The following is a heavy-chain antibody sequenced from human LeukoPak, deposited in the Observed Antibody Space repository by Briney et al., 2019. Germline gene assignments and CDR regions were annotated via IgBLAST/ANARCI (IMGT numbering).Heavy chain of an antibody. V-gene: IGHV3-23*01. CDR2: ISGSGGRT. J-gene: IGHJ3*02. CDR3: AIPTCSGSGYCSTSDPFHT. D-gene: IGHD2-2*03. CDR1: GFTFDNYG. Sequence: GGSLILSCAASGFTFDNYGIGWVRPAPGKGLEWVSGISGSGGRTYYADSVKGRFTISRDNSKNTLFLQLNSLGVEDTATYYCAIPTCSGSGYCSTSDPFHTWGQGTMVTVSS.